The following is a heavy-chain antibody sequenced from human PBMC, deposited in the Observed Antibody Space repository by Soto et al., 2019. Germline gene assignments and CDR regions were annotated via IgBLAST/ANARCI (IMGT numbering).Heavy chain of an antibody. CDR2: IYHSGIT. CDR1: GGSISNYY. CDR3: ARHGGAGVDY. Sequence: QVQLQESGPGLVKPSETLSLTCTVSGGSISNYYWSWIRQPPGKGLEWIGYIYHSGITNYNPSLKGAVTMSVDTSKNQFSLRLSSVTAADTAVYYCARHGGAGVDYWGQGTLVTVSS. D-gene: IGHD3-16*01. V-gene: IGHV4-59*08. J-gene: IGHJ4*02.